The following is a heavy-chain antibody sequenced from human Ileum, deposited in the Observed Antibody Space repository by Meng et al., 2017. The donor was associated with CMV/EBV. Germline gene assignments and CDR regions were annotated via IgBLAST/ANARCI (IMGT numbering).Heavy chain of an antibody. D-gene: IGHD1-1*01. Sequence: DISGDSVSSNSGAWNWIRQSPSRGLEWLGRTYYRSKWYNDYAASVESRITINPDTSKNQFSLQLNSVTPDDTAVYYCARIAWNVAAFWGQGTLVTVSS. J-gene: IGHJ4*02. CDR3: ARIAWNVAAF. CDR1: GDSVSSNSGA. V-gene: IGHV6-1*01. CDR2: TYYRSKWYN.